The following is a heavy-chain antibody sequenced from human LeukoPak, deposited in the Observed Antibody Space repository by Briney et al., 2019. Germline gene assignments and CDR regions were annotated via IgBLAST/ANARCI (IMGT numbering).Heavy chain of an antibody. CDR2: ISYDGSSK. CDR3: AKDLRSSGGYYLDY. Sequence: PGGSLRLSCAASGFTFSNYGMHWVRQAPRKGLEWVAVISYDGSSKYYTDSVKGRFTISRDNSKSTLYLQMNSLRAEDSAVYYCAKDLRSSGGYYLDYWGQGTLVTVSS. V-gene: IGHV3-30*18. J-gene: IGHJ4*02. CDR1: GFTFSNYG. D-gene: IGHD6-6*01.